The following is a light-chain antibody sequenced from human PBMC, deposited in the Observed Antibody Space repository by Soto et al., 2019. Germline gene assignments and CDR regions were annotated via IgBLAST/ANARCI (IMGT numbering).Light chain of an antibody. Sequence: EIVLTQSPGTLSLSPGERATLSCRASQSVSSKYLAWYQQKPGQAPRVLIYGTSIRASGVPERFSGGGSGTDFTLTITRLEPEDFAVYYCQQGNNWPIFTFGPGTKVDIK. V-gene: IGKV3D-20*02. CDR1: QSVSSKY. CDR2: GTS. J-gene: IGKJ3*01. CDR3: QQGNNWPIFT.